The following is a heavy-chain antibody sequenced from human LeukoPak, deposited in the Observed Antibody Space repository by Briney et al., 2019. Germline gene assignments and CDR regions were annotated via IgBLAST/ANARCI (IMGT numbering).Heavy chain of an antibody. J-gene: IGHJ6*03. CDR3: AKRTVTTYYYYYMDV. Sequence: GGSLRLSCAASGFSFSSYAMSWVRQAPGKGLEWVSAISGSGGSTYYADSVKGRFTISRDNSKNTLYLQMNSLRAEDTAVYYCAKRTVTTYYYYYMDVWGKGTTVSVSS. CDR1: GFSFSSYA. D-gene: IGHD4-11*01. V-gene: IGHV3-23*01. CDR2: ISGSGGST.